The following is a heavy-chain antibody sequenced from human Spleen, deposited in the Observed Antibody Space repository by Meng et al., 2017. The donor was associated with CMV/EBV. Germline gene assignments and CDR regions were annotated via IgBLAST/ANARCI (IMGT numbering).Heavy chain of an antibody. V-gene: IGHV1-69*10. Sequence: SCKVSGATFSTPAIGWVRQAPGQGLEWMGAIIPTLGMTNYAQKFQGRVTITADKSTSTAYMELSSLRSEDTAVYYCAREEGSRFDPWGQGTLVTVSS. J-gene: IGHJ5*02. CDR2: IIPTLGMT. CDR1: GATFSTPA. CDR3: AREEGSRFDP.